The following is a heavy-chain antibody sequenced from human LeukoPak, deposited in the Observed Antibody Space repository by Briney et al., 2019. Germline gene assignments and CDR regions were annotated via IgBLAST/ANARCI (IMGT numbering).Heavy chain of an antibody. CDR1: GGSISSYY. Sequence: PSETLSLTCSVSGGSISSYYWRWMRPPPGKGLAWMGYIYYSGSTNYNPPLNSRLSISVDTSKNQFPLKLSSVTAAGTAVYYCAGLSESRGWAYYYYYMDVWGKGTTVTVSS. CDR3: AGLSESRGWAYYYYYMDV. J-gene: IGHJ6*03. CDR2: IYYSGST. V-gene: IGHV4-59*08. D-gene: IGHD6-19*01.